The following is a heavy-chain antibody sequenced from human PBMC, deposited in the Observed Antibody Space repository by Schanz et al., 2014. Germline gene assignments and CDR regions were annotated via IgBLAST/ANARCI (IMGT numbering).Heavy chain of an antibody. CDR2: ISAYNGNT. D-gene: IGHD3-22*01. V-gene: IGHV1-18*04. CDR3: ARDYYDSSGYYYCDY. J-gene: IGHJ4*02. CDR1: GYTFVSYS. Sequence: QVLQVQSWSELKKPGTSVKVSCKASGYTFVSYSMHWVRQAPGQGLEWMGWISAYNGNTNYAQKFQGRVTITADKSTSTAYMELSSLRSEDTAMYYCARDYYDSSGYYYCDYWGQGTLVTVSS.